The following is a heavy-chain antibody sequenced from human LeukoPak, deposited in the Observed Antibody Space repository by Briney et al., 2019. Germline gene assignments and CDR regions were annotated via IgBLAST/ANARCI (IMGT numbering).Heavy chain of an antibody. V-gene: IGHV3-21*04. Sequence: GGSLRLSCAASGFTFSIYSMNWVRQAPGKGLEWVSSITGTSRYIYYGDSVKGRFTISRDNAKNSLYLQMNSLRSEDTAVYYCARLSRYKTKSGSYSALSYWGQGTLVTVSS. J-gene: IGHJ4*02. D-gene: IGHD1-26*01. CDR2: ITGTSRYI. CDR1: GFTFSIYS. CDR3: ARLSRYKTKSGSYSALSY.